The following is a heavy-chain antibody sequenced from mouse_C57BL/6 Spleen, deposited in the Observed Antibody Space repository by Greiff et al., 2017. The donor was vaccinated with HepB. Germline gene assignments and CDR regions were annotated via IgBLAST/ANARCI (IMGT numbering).Heavy chain of an antibody. D-gene: IGHD2-5*01. Sequence: QVQLQQPGAELVKPGASVKLSCKASGYTFTSYWMHWVKQMPGQGLEWIGMIHPNSGSTNYNEKFKSKATLTVDKSSSTAYMQLSSLTSEDSAVYYCAYSNYDYAMGGWGQGTSVTVSS. CDR2: IHPNSGST. V-gene: IGHV1-64*01. J-gene: IGHJ4*01. CDR1: GYTFTSYW. CDR3: AYSNYDYAMGG.